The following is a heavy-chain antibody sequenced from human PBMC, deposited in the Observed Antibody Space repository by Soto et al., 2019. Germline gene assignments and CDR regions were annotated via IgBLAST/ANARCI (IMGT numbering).Heavy chain of an antibody. V-gene: IGHV1-2*02. CDR3: AREVPVRFFGVVMVGWFDP. J-gene: IGHJ5*02. CDR2: INPNSGGT. D-gene: IGHD3-3*01. Sequence: QVQLVQSGAEVKKPGASVKVSCKASGYTFTGYYMHWVRQAPGQGLEWMGWINPNSGGTNYAQKFQGRVTMTRDTSISTAYMELSRLRSDDTAVYYCAREVPVRFFGVVMVGWFDPWGQGTLVTVSS. CDR1: GYTFTGYY.